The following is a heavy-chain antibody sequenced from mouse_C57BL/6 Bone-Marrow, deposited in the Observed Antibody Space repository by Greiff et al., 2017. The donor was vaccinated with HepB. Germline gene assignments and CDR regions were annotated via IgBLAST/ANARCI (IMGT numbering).Heavy chain of an antibody. CDR1: GYTFTDYY. V-gene: IGHV1-26*01. CDR3: AGLRGGYYFDY. Sequence: EVQLQQSGPELVKPGASVKISCKASGYTFTDYYMNWVKQSHGKSLEWIGDINPNNGGTSYNQKFKGKATLTVDKSSSTAYMELRSLTSEDSAVYYCAGLRGGYYFDYWGQGTTLTVSS. J-gene: IGHJ2*01. D-gene: IGHD2-4*01. CDR2: INPNNGGT.